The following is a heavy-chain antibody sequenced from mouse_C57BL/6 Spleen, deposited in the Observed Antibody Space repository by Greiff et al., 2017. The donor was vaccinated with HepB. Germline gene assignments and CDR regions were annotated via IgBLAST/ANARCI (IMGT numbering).Heavy chain of an antibody. D-gene: IGHD2-14*01. Sequence: EVKLVESGGGLVKPGGSLKLSCAASGFTFSDYGMHWVRQAPEKGLEWVAYISSGSSTIYYADTVKGRFTISRDNAKNTLFLQMTSLRSEDTAMYYCAREYDVGYWYFDVWGTGTTVTVSS. V-gene: IGHV5-17*01. CDR1: GFTFSDYG. CDR3: AREYDVGYWYFDV. CDR2: ISSGSSTI. J-gene: IGHJ1*03.